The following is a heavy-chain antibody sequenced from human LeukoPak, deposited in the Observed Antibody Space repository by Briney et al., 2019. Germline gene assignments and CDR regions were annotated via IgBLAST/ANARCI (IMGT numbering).Heavy chain of an antibody. CDR3: ARHLKYGNDAFNI. J-gene: IGHJ3*02. CDR2: IYTSGST. CDR1: GGSISSYY. V-gene: IGHV4-4*07. Sequence: SETLSLTCTVSGGSISSYYWSWIRQPAGKGLEWIGRIYTSGSTNYNPSLKSRVTMSVDTSKNQFSLKLSSVTAADAAVYYCARHLKYGNDAFNIWGQGTMVTVSS. D-gene: IGHD2/OR15-2a*01.